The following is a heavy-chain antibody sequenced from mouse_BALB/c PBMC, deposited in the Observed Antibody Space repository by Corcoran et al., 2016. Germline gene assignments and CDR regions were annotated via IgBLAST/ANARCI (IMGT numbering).Heavy chain of an antibody. V-gene: IGHV1S136*01. D-gene: IGHD2-2*01. J-gene: IGHJ4*01. Sequence: VPLPQSGTELVKPAASVKMSFKASGSTFNSYVMNWVKQKPGQGLEWIGYINPYNDGTKYNEKFTGKATLTSDKSSSTAYMERSSLTSEDSAVYYCARRHYGYDLYSMDYWGQGTSVTVSS. CDR2: INPYNDGT. CDR1: GSTFNSYV. CDR3: ARRHYGYDLYSMDY.